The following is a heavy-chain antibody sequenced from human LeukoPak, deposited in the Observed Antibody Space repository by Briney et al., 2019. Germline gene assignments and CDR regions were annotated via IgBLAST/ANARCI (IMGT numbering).Heavy chain of an antibody. CDR2: ISPGGGPT. J-gene: IGHJ4*02. D-gene: IGHD3-10*01. CDR1: GFPFSIYG. CDR3: ATDSYVSGSYYRLFY. Sequence: PGGSLRLSCAGSGFPFSIYGMNWVRQAPGKGLEWVSGISPGGGPTYYADSVKGRFTISRDDSKNTLYLQMNNLRAEDTAIYYCATDSYVSGSYYRLFYWGQGTLVTVSS. V-gene: IGHV3-23*01.